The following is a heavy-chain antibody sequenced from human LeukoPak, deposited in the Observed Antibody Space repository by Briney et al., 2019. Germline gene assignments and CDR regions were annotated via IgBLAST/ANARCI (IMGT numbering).Heavy chain of an antibody. D-gene: IGHD3-10*01. CDR3: ARGGQLLWFGEDNWFDP. Sequence: SETLSLTCTVSGVSISSYYWSWIRQPPGKGLEWIGYIYYSGSTNYNPSLKSRVTISVDTSKNQFSLKLSSVTAADTAVYYCARGGQLLWFGEDNWFDPWGQGTLVTVSS. CDR2: IYYSGST. J-gene: IGHJ5*02. V-gene: IGHV4-59*01. CDR1: GVSISSYY.